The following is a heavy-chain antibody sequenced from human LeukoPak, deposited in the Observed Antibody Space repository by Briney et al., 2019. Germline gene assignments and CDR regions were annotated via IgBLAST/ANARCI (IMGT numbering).Heavy chain of an antibody. CDR3: ARVEWFSGSSGFVD. CDR2: IYYSGST. V-gene: IGHV4-59*01. Sequence: PSETLSLTCTVSGGSISSYYWSWIRQPPGKGLEWIGYIYYSGSTNYNPSLKSRVTISVDTSKNQFSLKLSSVTAADTAVYYCARVEWFSGSSGFVDWGQGTLVTVSS. D-gene: IGHD3-3*01. CDR1: GGSISSYY. J-gene: IGHJ4*02.